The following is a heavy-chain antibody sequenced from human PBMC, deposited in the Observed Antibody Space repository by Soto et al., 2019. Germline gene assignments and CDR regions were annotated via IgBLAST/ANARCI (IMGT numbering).Heavy chain of an antibody. D-gene: IGHD2-15*01. V-gene: IGHV2-26*01. Sequence: QVTLKESGPVLVKPTETLTLTCTVSGFSLSDARMSVSWVRQAPGKALEWLANIFSEDEKSYTTPLKNRLTISQDTSKSQVVLTMTNMDPIDTAKYDCVRIRGGNDWGPGTMVTVSS. J-gene: IGHJ3*01. CDR1: GFSLSDARMS. CDR2: IFSEDEK. CDR3: VRIRGGND.